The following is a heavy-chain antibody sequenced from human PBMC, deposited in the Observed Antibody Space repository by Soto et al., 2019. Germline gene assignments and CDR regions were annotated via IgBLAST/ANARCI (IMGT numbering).Heavy chain of an antibody. CDR2: ISYDGSDK. CDR1: GFTFSRDG. Sequence: QVQLVESGGGVVQPGRSLRLSCAASGFTFSRDGMLWVRQAPGKGLEWVAVISYDGSDKYYADSVKGRFTISRDNSKKTLYLQMNSLSVDDTAVYYCGGGCQRGDYWGQGPLVTVSS. V-gene: IGHV3-30*03. D-gene: IGHD6-19*01. J-gene: IGHJ4*02. CDR3: GGGCQRGDY.